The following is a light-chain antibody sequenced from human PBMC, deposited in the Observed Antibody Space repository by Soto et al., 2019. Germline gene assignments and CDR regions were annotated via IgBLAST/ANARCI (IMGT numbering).Light chain of an antibody. V-gene: IGKV1-39*01. CDR2: NAY. CDR3: QQSLTTRA. J-gene: IGKJ1*01. Sequence: DIPMTQSPSSLSASVGDRVTITCRASQTISSYLNWYQQKPGKAPKLLIYNAYNLQSGVPSRFSGSGSGTDFTLAISSLQPEDFATYYCQQSLTTRAFGQGTKVEI. CDR1: QTISSY.